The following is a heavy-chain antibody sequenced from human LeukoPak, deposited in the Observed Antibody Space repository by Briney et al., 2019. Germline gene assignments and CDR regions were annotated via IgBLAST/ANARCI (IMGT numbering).Heavy chain of an antibody. CDR1: GFTFSSYS. D-gene: IGHD3-10*01. Sequence: GGSLRLSCAASGFTFSSYSMNWVRQAPGKGLEWVSSISSSSSYIYYADSVKGRFTISRDNAKNSLYLQMNSLRAEDTAVYYCAREVTMVRGVDLDYWGQGTLVTVSS. CDR2: ISSSSSYI. CDR3: AREVTMVRGVDLDY. V-gene: IGHV3-21*01. J-gene: IGHJ4*02.